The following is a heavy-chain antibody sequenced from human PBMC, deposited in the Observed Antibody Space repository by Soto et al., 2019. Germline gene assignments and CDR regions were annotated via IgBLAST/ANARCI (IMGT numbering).Heavy chain of an antibody. D-gene: IGHD3-10*01. CDR2: IFHAGTA. V-gene: IGHV4-4*02. Sequence: SETRSLTCAVSGVSLTRCNWWTWVRQSPQRGLGYIGEIFHAGTAQYYPSFERRVAMSADTSRNQFSLKLTSVTAADTAVYFCARLVYDTRLNYMYFDLWGPGTLVTVSS. CDR1: GVSLTRCNW. J-gene: IGHJ4*02. CDR3: ARLVYDTRLNYMYFDL.